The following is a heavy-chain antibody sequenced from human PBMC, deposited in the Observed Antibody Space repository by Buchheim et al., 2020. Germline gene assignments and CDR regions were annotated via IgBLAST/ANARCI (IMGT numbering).Heavy chain of an antibody. J-gene: IGHJ4*02. D-gene: IGHD6-6*01. V-gene: IGHV4-30-2*01. CDR3: ARSSSAGLFDY. CDR1: GGSISSGGYF. CDR2: FYHSGNT. Sequence: QLQLQESGSGLVKPSQTLSLTCAVSGGSISSGGYFWSWVRQPPGKGLEWIGYFYHSGNTYYNPSLKSRVTISLDRSKNQFSLKLSSVTAADTAVYYCARSSSAGLFDYWGQGTL.